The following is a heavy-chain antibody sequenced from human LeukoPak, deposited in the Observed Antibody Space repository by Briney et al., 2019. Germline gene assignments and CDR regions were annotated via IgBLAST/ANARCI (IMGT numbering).Heavy chain of an antibody. V-gene: IGHV4-38-2*02. J-gene: IGHJ4*02. D-gene: IGHD7-27*01. CDR1: GYSISSGYH. CDR3: ARENWVFDY. Sequence: SETLSLTSVVYGYSISSGYHWGWIRQPPGKGLEWIGSVYRSGTTYYDPSLKSRVTISVDTSKNQISLKVRSVTAADTAMYYCARENWVFDYWGQGILVTVSS. CDR2: VYRSGTT.